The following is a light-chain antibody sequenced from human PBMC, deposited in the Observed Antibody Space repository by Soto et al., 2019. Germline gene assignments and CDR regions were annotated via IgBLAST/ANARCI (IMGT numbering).Light chain of an antibody. CDR2: DAS. Sequence: EIVLTQSPATLSLSPGDRATLSCRASQSVTTSLAWYQHQPGQAPRLLIYDASNRAAGVPARFSGSGSGTHFPLTISSLERGDVAIYYCPHRSNWPSLTFGGGTKLEIK. CDR1: QSVTTS. CDR3: PHRSNWPSLT. J-gene: IGKJ4*01. V-gene: IGKV3-11*01.